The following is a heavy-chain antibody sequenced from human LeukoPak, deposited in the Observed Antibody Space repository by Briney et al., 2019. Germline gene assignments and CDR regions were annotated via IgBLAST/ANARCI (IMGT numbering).Heavy chain of an antibody. D-gene: IGHD3-3*01. CDR2: IYPGDSDT. J-gene: IGHJ4*02. Sequence: GESLRISCKGSGYSFTSYWIGWVRQMPGKGLEWMGIIYPGDSDTRYSPSFQGQVTISADKSISTAYLQWSSLKASDTAMYYYARLSTIFGVVIPADYWGQGTLVTVSS. V-gene: IGHV5-51*01. CDR3: ARLSTIFGVVIPADY. CDR1: GYSFTSYW.